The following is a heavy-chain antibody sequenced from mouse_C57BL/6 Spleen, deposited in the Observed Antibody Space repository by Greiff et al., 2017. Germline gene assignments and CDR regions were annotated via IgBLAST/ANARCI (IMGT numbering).Heavy chain of an antibody. D-gene: IGHD4-1*01. CDR1: GFTFSDYG. CDR2: ISSGSSTI. J-gene: IGHJ1*03. Sequence: EVMLVESGGGLVKPGGSLKLSCAASGFTFSDYGMHWVRQAPEKGLEWVAYISSGSSTIYYADTVTGRFTISRDNDKNTLFLQMTSLRSEDTAMDYCAREGLGRYFDVWGTGTTVTVSS. V-gene: IGHV5-17*01. CDR3: AREGLGRYFDV.